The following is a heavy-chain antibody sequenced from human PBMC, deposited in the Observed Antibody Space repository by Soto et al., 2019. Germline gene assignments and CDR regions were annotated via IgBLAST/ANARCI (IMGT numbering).Heavy chain of an antibody. CDR2: ISAYNGNT. CDR1: GYTFTSYG. Sequence: ASVKVSCKASGYTFTSYGISWVRQAPGQGLEWMGWISAYNGNTNYAQKLQGRVTMTTDTSTSTAYMELRSLRSDDTAVYYCARDRTPGKYDFWSGYYKGEDTPLGSLDAFDIWGQGTMVTVSS. J-gene: IGHJ3*02. D-gene: IGHD3-3*01. CDR3: ARDRTPGKYDFWSGYYKGEDTPLGSLDAFDI. V-gene: IGHV1-18*01.